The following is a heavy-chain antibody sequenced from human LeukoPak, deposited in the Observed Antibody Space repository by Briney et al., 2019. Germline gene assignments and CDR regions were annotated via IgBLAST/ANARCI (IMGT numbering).Heavy chain of an antibody. V-gene: IGHV3-48*04. CDR1: GFTFSSYS. D-gene: IGHD2-2*01. Sequence: RGSLRLSCAASGFTFSSYSMNWVRQAPGKGLEWVSYISSSSTIYYADSVKGRFTISRDNAKNSLYLQMNSLRAEDTAVYYCAAGYCSSTSCYQPPYYMDVWGKGTTVTVSS. CDR2: ISSSSTI. J-gene: IGHJ6*03. CDR3: AAGYCSSTSCYQPPYYMDV.